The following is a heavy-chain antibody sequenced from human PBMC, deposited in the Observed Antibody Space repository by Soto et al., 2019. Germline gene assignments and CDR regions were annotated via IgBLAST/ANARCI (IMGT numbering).Heavy chain of an antibody. CDR1: GFTFSSYA. CDR3: AKAGRSSSSGWYDWDY. Sequence: GGSLRLSCAASGFTFSSYAMSWVCQAPGKVLEWVSATSCSGGSTYYADSVKGRFTISRDDSKNTLYLQMNSLRAEDTAVYYCAKAGRSSSSGWYDWDYWGQGT. D-gene: IGHD6-19*01. V-gene: IGHV3-23*01. J-gene: IGHJ4*02. CDR2: TSCSGGST.